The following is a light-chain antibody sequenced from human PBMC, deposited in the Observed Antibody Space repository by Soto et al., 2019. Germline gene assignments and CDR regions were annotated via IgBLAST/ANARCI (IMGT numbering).Light chain of an antibody. Sequence: DIQMSQSPSTLSATVGDRVNITCRASQSISSWLAWYQQKPGKAPKLLIYDASSVESGVPSRFSGSGSGTEFTLTSSSLQPDDFATYYCQQYNSYSRTFGQGTKVDIK. J-gene: IGKJ1*01. CDR1: QSISSW. CDR2: DAS. V-gene: IGKV1-5*01. CDR3: QQYNSYSRT.